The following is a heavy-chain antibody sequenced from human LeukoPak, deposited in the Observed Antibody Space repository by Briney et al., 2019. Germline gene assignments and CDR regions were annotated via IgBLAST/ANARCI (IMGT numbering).Heavy chain of an antibody. CDR1: GLTVTNAW. D-gene: IGHD3-10*01. CDR3: TTGIRGD. CDR2: IASKTDGGAT. Sequence: GGSLRLSCSASGLTVTNAWMNWVRQAPGEGLDWVGRIASKTDGGATDYAAPVKGRFTISRDDSKNTLNLQMNSLKTEDTAVYYCTTGIRGDWGQGTLVAVSS. J-gene: IGHJ4*02. V-gene: IGHV3-15*07.